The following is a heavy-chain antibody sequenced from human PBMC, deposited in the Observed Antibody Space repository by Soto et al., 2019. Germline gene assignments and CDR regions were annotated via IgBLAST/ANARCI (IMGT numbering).Heavy chain of an antibody. D-gene: IGHD2-15*01. J-gene: IGHJ5*02. CDR2: INPSDGNT. Sequence: ASVKVSCKASGYTFTSYYMHWVRQAPGQGLEWMGIINPSDGNTNYAQKFQGRVTMTTDTSTSTAYMELRSLRSDDTAVYYCARVLFRNWFDPWGQGTLVTVSS. V-gene: IGHV1-46*01. CDR1: GYTFTSYY. CDR3: ARVLFRNWFDP.